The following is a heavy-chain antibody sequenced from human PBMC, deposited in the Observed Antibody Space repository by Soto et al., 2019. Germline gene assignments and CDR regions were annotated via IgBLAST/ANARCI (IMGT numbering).Heavy chain of an antibody. CDR2: INSDGSST. V-gene: IGHV3-74*01. CDR3: ARDYGDYLVYWYFDL. J-gene: IGHJ2*01. Sequence: EVQLVESGGGLVQPGGSLRLSCAASGFTFGSYWMHWVRQAPGKGLVWVSRINSDGSSTSYADSVKGRFTISRDNAKNTLYLQMNSLRAEDTAVYYCARDYGDYLVYWYFDLWGRGTLVTVSS. CDR1: GFTFGSYW. D-gene: IGHD4-17*01.